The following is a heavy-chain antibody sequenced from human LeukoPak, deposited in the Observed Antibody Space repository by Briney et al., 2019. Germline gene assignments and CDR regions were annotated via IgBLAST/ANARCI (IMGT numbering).Heavy chain of an antibody. J-gene: IGHJ4*02. CDR1: GFTFSSYA. CDR3: AKVKGYDSSGYYSFFDY. CDR2: ISGSGGST. V-gene: IGHV3-23*01. D-gene: IGHD3-22*01. Sequence: PGGSLRLSCAVSGFTFSSYAMSWVRQAPGKGLEWVSGISGSGGSTYYADSVKGRFTISRDNSKNTLYLQMNSLRAEDTAVYYCAKVKGYDSSGYYSFFDYWGQGTLVTVSS.